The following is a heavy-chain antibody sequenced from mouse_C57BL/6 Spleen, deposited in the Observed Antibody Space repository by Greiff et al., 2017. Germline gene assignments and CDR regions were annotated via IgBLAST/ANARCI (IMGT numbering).Heavy chain of an antibody. D-gene: IGHD2-5*01. CDR1: GYAFSSSW. V-gene: IGHV1-82*01. CDR3: ARVYSNYGYFDV. J-gene: IGHJ1*03. Sequence: QVQLQQSGPELVKPGASVKISCKASGYAFSSSWMNWVKQRTGKGLEWIGRIYPGDGDTNYNGKFKGKATLTADKSSSTAYMQLSSLTSEDSAVYFCARVYSNYGYFDVWGTGTTVTVSS. CDR2: IYPGDGDT.